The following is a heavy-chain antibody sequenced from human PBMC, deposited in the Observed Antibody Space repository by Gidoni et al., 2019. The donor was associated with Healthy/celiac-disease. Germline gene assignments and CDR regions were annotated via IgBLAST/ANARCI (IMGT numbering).Heavy chain of an antibody. J-gene: IGHJ5*02. CDR2: IYSGGST. V-gene: IGHV3-53*01. CDR1: GFTVSSNY. Sequence: EVQLVEYGGGLIQPGGSLRLSCAAPGFTVSSNYMRWVRQAPGKGLEWVSVIYSGGSTYYADSVKGRFTISRDNSKNTLYLQMNSLRAEDTAVYYCARVITLSWFDPWGQGTLVTVSS. D-gene: IGHD3-22*01. CDR3: ARVITLSWFDP.